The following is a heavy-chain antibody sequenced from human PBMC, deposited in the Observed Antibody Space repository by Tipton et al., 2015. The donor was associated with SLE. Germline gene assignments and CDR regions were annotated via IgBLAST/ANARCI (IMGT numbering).Heavy chain of an antibody. D-gene: IGHD6-19*01. V-gene: IGHV3-21*04. Sequence: SLRLSCAASGFTFSSYSMNWVRPAPGKGLEWVSSLISSSIYIYYADSVKGRFTISRDNSKNTLYLQMNSLRAEDTAVYYCARVSGYSSGSGAFDIWGQGTMVTVSS. CDR3: ARVSGYSSGSGAFDI. CDR1: GFTFSSYS. J-gene: IGHJ3*02. CDR2: LISSSIYI.